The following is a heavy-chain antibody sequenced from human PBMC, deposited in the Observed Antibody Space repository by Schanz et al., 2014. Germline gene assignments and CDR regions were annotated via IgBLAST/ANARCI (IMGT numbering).Heavy chain of an antibody. Sequence: EVQLLESGGGLVQPGGSLRLSCATSGFSFSSYAINWVRQAPGKGLEWVSGISGSGASTYYADSVKGRFTISRDNSNKTVDLQVNSLRAEDTALYYCVRDELLWFGEVLSLDYWGQGALVTVAS. CDR1: GFSFSSYA. CDR3: VRDELLWFGEVLSLDY. CDR2: ISGSGAST. V-gene: IGHV3-23*01. J-gene: IGHJ4*02. D-gene: IGHD3-10*01.